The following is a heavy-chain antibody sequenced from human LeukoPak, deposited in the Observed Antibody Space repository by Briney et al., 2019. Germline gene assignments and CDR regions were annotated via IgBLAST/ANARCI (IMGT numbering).Heavy chain of an antibody. Sequence: ASVKVSCKASGYTFSNFGINWVRQAPGQGLEWMGWISGNNDNPNYGQKFQGRFTLTTDSSTSTAYMELRNLRSDDTAVYYCAGGTTNTKGAFDMWGQGTMVTVSS. V-gene: IGHV1-18*01. J-gene: IGHJ3*02. CDR2: ISGNNDNP. D-gene: IGHD2-8*01. CDR1: GYTFSNFG. CDR3: AGGTTNTKGAFDM.